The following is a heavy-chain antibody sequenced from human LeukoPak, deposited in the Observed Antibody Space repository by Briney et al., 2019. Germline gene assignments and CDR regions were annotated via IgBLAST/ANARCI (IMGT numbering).Heavy chain of an antibody. CDR3: AREARMDDAFDI. V-gene: IGHV3-30-3*01. D-gene: IGHD2-8*01. CDR2: MSYDGINK. Sequence: GGSLRLSCAASTFIFSRYAMHWVRQAPGKGLEWVAVMSYDGINKYYADSVKGRFTISRDNSKNTLYLHMNSLRAEDTAVYYCAREARMDDAFDIWGQGTMVTVSS. CDR1: TFIFSRYA. J-gene: IGHJ3*02.